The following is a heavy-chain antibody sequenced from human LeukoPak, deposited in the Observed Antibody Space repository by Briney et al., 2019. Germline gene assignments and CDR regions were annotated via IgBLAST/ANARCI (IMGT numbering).Heavy chain of an antibody. V-gene: IGHV3-15*01. Sequence: GGSLRLSCAASGFTFSNAWLSWVRHAPGKGLEWVGRIKRKTAGGTTDYAAPVKGRLTISRDDSKNTLYLQMNSLKTEDTAVYYCTTADYYDSSGYDYYYYGMDVWGQGTTVTVSS. CDR3: TTADYYDSSGYDYYYYGMDV. D-gene: IGHD3-22*01. CDR2: IKRKTAGGTT. J-gene: IGHJ6*02. CDR1: GFTFSNAW.